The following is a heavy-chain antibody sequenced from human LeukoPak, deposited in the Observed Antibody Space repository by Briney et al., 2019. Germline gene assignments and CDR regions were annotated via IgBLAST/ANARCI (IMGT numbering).Heavy chain of an antibody. CDR2: ISYDGSNK. J-gene: IGHJ4*02. CDR3: ARGLVRYRYYDSSGYLDY. D-gene: IGHD3-22*01. Sequence: GGSLRLSCAASGFTFSSYAMHWVRQAPGKGLEWVAVISYDGSNKYYADSVKGRFTTSRDNSKNTLYLQMNSLRAEDTAVYYCARGLVRYRYYDSSGYLDYWGQGTLVTVSS. CDR1: GFTFSSYA. V-gene: IGHV3-30*01.